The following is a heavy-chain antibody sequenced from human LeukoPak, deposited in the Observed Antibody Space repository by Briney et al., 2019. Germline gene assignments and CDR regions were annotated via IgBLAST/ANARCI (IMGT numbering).Heavy chain of an antibody. CDR2: ISYDGSNK. CDR1: GFTFSSYA. J-gene: IGHJ6*03. CDR3: ARSQLELAPGDYYYYYMDV. D-gene: IGHD1-7*01. V-gene: IGHV3-30*04. Sequence: PGRSLRLSCAASGFTFSSYAMHWVRQAPGKGLEWVAVISYDGSNKYYADSVKGRFTISRDSSKNTLYLQMNSLRAEDTAVYYCARSQLELAPGDYYYYYMDVWGKGTTVTVSS.